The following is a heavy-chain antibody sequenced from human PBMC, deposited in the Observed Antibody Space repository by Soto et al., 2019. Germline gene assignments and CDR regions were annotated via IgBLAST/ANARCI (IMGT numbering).Heavy chain of an antibody. CDR3: AKDNTNYYYYYGMDV. CDR2: ISGSGGST. J-gene: IGHJ6*02. V-gene: IGHV3-23*01. Sequence: GGSLRLSCAASGFTFSSYAMSWVRQAPGKGLEWVSAISGSGGSTYYADSVKGRFTISRDNSKNTLYLQMNSLRAEDTAVYYSAKDNTNYYYYYGMDVWGQGTTVTVSS. CDR1: GFTFSSYA.